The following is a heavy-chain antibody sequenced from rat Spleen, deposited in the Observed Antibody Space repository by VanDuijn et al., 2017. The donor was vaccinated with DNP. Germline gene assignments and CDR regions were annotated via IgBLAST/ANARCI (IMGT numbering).Heavy chain of an antibody. D-gene: IGHD1-12*02. CDR2: ITCGRRIT. Sequence: EVQLVDSGGGLVQPGRSLKLSCVASGFTFSYYWMAWVRQVPGKGLEWIASITCGRRITSYPDSVKGRFTISRDDAKNTLSLQMNSLRSEDTATYYCARVGDLHDGGDGDVLDVWGQGTSVTVSS. J-gene: IGHJ4*01. CDR1: GFTFSYYW. V-gene: IGHV5-31*01. CDR3: ARVGDLHDGGDGDVLDV.